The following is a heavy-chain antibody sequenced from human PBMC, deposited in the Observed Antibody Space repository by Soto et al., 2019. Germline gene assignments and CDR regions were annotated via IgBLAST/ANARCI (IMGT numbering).Heavy chain of an antibody. V-gene: IGHV6-1*01. CDR2: TYYRSKWYN. D-gene: IGHD3-16*01. J-gene: IGHJ4*02. CDR3: AREVPYYESSDSCFDY. Sequence: SQALSLTCAISGDSVSGNSAAWNWIRQSPSRGLEWLGRTYYRSKWYNDYAVSVKSRITATPDTSKNQFSLHLNSVTPEDTAVYYCAREVPYYESSDSCFDYWGQGALVTVSS. CDR1: GDSVSGNSAA.